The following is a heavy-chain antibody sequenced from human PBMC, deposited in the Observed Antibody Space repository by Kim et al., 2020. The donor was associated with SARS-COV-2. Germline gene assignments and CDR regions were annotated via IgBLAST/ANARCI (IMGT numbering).Heavy chain of an antibody. CDR3: ARDRYTSGHTFDI. D-gene: IGHD3-22*01. J-gene: IGHJ3*02. Sequence: CTDSVKCRFIVSRDNSRNTLYLQMNNLRAEATAVYYCARDRYTSGHTFDIWGQGTVVTVSS. V-gene: IGHV3-66*01.